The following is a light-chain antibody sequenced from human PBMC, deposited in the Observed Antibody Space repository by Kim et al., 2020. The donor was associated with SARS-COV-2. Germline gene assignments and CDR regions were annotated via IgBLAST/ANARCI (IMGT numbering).Light chain of an antibody. J-gene: IGKJ1*01. CDR3: QQFSVYPRT. V-gene: IGKV1-9*01. Sequence: ASLGDRVTITCRASQVISDYLALYQQDPGKAPKLLIFGASTLQSVVPSRFSGSGSGTVFTLTISSLQPEDFATYFCQQFSVYPRTFGQGTKVDIK. CDR1: QVISDY. CDR2: GAS.